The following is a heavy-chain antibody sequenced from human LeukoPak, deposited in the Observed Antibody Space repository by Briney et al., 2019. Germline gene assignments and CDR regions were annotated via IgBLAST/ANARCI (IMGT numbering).Heavy chain of an antibody. CDR1: GFTFSSYW. J-gene: IGHJ3*02. D-gene: IGHD6-13*01. CDR3: AALAAAGSDAFDI. CDR2: INWDSSRT. Sequence: TGGSLRLSCAASGFTFSSYWMHWVRQAPGKCLEWVSTINWDSSRTAYADSVKGRFTISRDSAKNSLYLQMNSLRTEDMALYYCAALAAAGSDAFDIWGQGTMVTVSS. V-gene: IGHV3-74*01.